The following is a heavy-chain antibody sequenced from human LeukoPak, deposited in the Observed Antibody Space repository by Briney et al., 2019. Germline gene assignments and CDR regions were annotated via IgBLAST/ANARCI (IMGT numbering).Heavy chain of an antibody. D-gene: IGHD3-10*01. CDR1: GYTFTSYG. CDR3: ARDWRIHYLWFGESWGGY. Sequence: ASVKVSCKASGYTFTSYGISWVRQAPGQGLEWMGWISAYNGNTNYAQKLQGRVTMTTDTSTSTAYMELRSLRSDDTAVYYCARDWRIHYLWFGESWGGYWXQGTLVTVSX. CDR2: ISAYNGNT. V-gene: IGHV1-18*01. J-gene: IGHJ4*02.